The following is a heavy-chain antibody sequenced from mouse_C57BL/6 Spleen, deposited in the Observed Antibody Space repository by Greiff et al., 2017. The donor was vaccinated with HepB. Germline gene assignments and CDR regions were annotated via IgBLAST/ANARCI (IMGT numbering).Heavy chain of an antibody. J-gene: IGHJ4*01. CDR2: IHPNSGST. Sequence: VQLQQPGAELVKPGASVKLSCKASGYTFTSYWMHWVKQRPGQGLEWIGMIHPNSGSTNYNEKFKSKATLTVDKSSSTAYMQLSSLTSEDSAVYYCARSDYDYPYYAMDYWGQGTSVTVSS. CDR3: ARSDYDYPYYAMDY. V-gene: IGHV1-64*01. CDR1: GYTFTSYW. D-gene: IGHD2-4*01.